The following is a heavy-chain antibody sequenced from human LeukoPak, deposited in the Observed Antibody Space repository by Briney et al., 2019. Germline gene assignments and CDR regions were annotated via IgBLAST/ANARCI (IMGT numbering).Heavy chain of an antibody. V-gene: IGHV4-39*01. CDR2: IYYRGST. D-gene: IGHD3-10*01. CDR1: GGSISSSSYY. J-gene: IGHJ5*02. Sequence: SETLSLTCTVSGGSISSSSYYWGWIRQPPGKGLEWIGYIYYRGSTYYNPSLKSRVTISVDTSKNQFSLKLSSVTAADTAVYYCARPAARYYYGSGTRNWFDPWGQGTLVTVSS. CDR3: ARPAARYYYGSGTRNWFDP.